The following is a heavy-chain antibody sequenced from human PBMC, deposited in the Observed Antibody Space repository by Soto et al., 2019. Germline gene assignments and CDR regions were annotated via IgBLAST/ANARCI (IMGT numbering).Heavy chain of an antibody. J-gene: IGHJ4*02. D-gene: IGHD4-17*01. Sequence: PSETLSLTCTLSGGSISSYYWSWIRQPPGKGLEWIGYIYYTGSTNYNPSLKSRVTISVDTSKNQFSLKLSSVTAADTAVYYCASTVTTSTFEYWGQGTLVTVSS. CDR3: ASTVTTSTFEY. CDR2: IYYTGST. CDR1: GGSISSYY. V-gene: IGHV4-59*08.